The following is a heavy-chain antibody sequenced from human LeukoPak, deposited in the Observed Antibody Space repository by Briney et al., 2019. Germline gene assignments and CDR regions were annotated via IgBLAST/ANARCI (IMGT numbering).Heavy chain of an antibody. Sequence: GGSLRLSCAASGFTFSSYAMSWVRQAPGKGLEWVSAISGSGGSTYYADSVKGRFTISRDNSKNTLYLQMNSLRAEDTAVYYCAKGREGVYYYDSSGYYRDWGQGTLVTVSS. V-gene: IGHV3-23*01. D-gene: IGHD3-22*01. J-gene: IGHJ4*02. CDR3: AKGREGVYYYDSSGYYRD. CDR2: ISGSGGST. CDR1: GFTFSSYA.